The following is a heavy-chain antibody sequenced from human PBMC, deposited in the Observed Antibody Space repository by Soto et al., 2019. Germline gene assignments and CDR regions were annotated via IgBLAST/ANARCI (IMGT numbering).Heavy chain of an antibody. J-gene: IGHJ4*02. Sequence: QVQLVQSGAEVKKPGASVKVSCRASGYTFINYAINWVRQAPGQGLEWMGWIIAYNGNTIYAQKFQDRVTMTTDTATSIAYMELSSLRSDDTAVYYCARDAGSGSYYPFDYWGQGTLVTVSS. D-gene: IGHD3-10*01. CDR3: ARDAGSGSYYPFDY. V-gene: IGHV1-18*01. CDR1: GYTFINYA. CDR2: IIAYNGNT.